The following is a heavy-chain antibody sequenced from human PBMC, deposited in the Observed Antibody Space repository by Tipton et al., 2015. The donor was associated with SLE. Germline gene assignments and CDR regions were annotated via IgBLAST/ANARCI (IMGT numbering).Heavy chain of an antibody. J-gene: IGHJ6*02. V-gene: IGHV4-61*01. CDR2: IDDSGNT. D-gene: IGHD2-2*01. CDR3: ASMIVVIPVEARRDGMDV. Sequence: TLSLTCTVSGGSVSSNPHYWSWIRQPPGKGLEWIGYIDDSGNTDYTPSLKSRVTISVDTSKNQFSLKLSSVTAADTAVYYCASMIVVIPVEARRDGMDVWGQGTTVTVSS. CDR1: GGSVSSNPHY.